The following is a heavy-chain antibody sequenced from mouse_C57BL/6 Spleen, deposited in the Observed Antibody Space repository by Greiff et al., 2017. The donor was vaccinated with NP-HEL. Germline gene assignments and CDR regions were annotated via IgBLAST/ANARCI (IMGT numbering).Heavy chain of an antibody. CDR1: GFTFTDYY. V-gene: IGHV7-3*01. D-gene: IGHD1-1*02. J-gene: IGHJ4*01. CDR2: IRNKANGYTT. Sequence: EVKLVESGGGLVQPGGSLSLSCAASGFTFTDYYMSWVRQPPGKALEWLGFIRNKANGYTTEYSASVKGRFTISRDNSQSILYLQMNALRAEDSATYYCARWDFGGSYVYYYAMDYWGQGTSVTVSS. CDR3: ARWDFGGSYVYYYAMDY.